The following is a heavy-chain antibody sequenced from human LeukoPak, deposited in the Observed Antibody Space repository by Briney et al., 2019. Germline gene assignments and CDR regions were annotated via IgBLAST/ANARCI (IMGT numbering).Heavy chain of an antibody. J-gene: IGHJ4*02. V-gene: IGHV4-39*01. D-gene: IGHD4-17*01. CDR1: GGSISSSSYY. CDR3: ARRGMTTVRGGDY. Sequence: PSETLSLTCTVSGGSISSSSYYWGWIRQPPGKGLEWLGSIYYSGSTYYNPSLKSRVTISVDTSKNQFSLKLSSVTAADTAVYYCARRGMTTVRGGDYWGQGTQVTVSS. CDR2: IYYSGST.